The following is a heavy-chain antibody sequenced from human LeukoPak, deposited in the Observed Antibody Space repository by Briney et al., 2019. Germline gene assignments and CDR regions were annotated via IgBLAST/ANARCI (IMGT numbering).Heavy chain of an antibody. J-gene: IGHJ4*02. CDR3: ARTKPQQFDILS. Sequence: GGSLRLSCVASRFTFSSYDMNWVRQAPGKGLEWVSGISGSGGSTYSVDSVKGRFTVSRDNSKNTLYLQMNSLRAEDTAVYYCARTKPQQFDILSWGQGTLVTVSS. D-gene: IGHD3-9*01. V-gene: IGHV3-23*01. CDR2: ISGSGGST. CDR1: RFTFSSYD.